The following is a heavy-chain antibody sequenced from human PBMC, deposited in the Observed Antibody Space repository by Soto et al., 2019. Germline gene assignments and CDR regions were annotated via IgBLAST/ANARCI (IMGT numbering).Heavy chain of an antibody. CDR3: VKDSAIVGYYMDV. J-gene: IGHJ6*03. V-gene: IGHV3-23*01. D-gene: IGHD2-15*01. CDR2: ISGSGGST. CDR1: GFTFSSYA. Sequence: GGSLRLSCAASGFTFSSYAMSWGRQAPGKGLEWVSAISGSGGSTYYADSVKGRFTISRDNSKNTLYLQMNSLRAEDTAVYYCVKDSAIVGYYMDVWGKGTTDTVSS.